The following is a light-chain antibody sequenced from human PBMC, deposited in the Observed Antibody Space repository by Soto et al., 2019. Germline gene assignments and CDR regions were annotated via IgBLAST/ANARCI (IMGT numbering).Light chain of an antibody. CDR2: DVS. V-gene: IGLV2-14*01. CDR1: SSDVGGYNY. Sequence: QSVLTQPASVSGSPGQSITISCTGTSSDVGGYNYVSWYQQHPGKAPKLMIYDVSNRPSGVSNRFSGSKSGNTASLTISGLQAEVEADYSCSSYTSSSTLYVFGTGTKVTV. CDR3: SSYTSSSTLYV. J-gene: IGLJ1*01.